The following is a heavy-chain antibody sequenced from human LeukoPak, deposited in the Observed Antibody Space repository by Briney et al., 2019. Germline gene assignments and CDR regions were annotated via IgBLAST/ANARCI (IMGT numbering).Heavy chain of an antibody. CDR3: ARAAEYYDFWSALFDY. CDR1: GYTFTSYG. J-gene: IGHJ4*02. D-gene: IGHD3-3*01. Sequence: ASVKVSCKASGYTFTSYGISWVRQAPGQGLEWMGWISAYNGNTNYAQKLQGRVTMTTDTSTSTAYMELRSLRSDDTAVYYCARAAEYYDFWSALFDYWGQGTLVTASS. CDR2: ISAYNGNT. V-gene: IGHV1-18*01.